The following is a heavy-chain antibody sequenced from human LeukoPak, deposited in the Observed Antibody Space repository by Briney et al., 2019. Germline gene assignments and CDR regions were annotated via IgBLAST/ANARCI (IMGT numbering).Heavy chain of an antibody. CDR3: ARDRGYCSGGSCFDNWFDP. CDR1: GFTFSSYA. D-gene: IGHD2-15*01. J-gene: IGHJ5*02. V-gene: IGHV3-64*01. CDR2: ISSNGGST. Sequence: PGGSLRLSCAASGFTFSSYAMNWVRQAPGKGLEYVSAISSNGGSTYYANSVKGRFTISRDNSKNTLYLQMGSLRPEDTAVYYCARDRGYCSGGSCFDNWFDPWGQGTLVTVSS.